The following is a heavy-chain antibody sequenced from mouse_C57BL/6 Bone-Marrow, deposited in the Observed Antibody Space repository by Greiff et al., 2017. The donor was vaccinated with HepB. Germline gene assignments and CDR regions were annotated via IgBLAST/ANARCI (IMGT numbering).Heavy chain of an antibody. CDR2: INPSTGGT. J-gene: IGHJ3*01. D-gene: IGHD2-3*01. CDR1: GYSFTGYY. Sequence: EVQGVESGPELVKPGASVKISCKASGYSFTGYYMNWVKQSPEKSLEWIGEINPSTGGTTYNQKFKAKATLTVDKSSSTAYMQLKSLTSEDSAVYYCARKEDGYYEESLFAYWGQGTLVTVSA. CDR3: ARKEDGYYEESLFAY. V-gene: IGHV1-42*01.